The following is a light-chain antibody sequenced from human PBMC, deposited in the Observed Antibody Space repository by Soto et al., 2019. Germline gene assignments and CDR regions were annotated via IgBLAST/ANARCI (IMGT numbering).Light chain of an antibody. V-gene: IGKV3-20*01. CDR3: HLYGGSPPRGT. CDR2: GAS. CDR1: QSVNDNH. Sequence: EVVLTQSPGTLSLSPGARATLSCRASQSVNDNHLAWYQQKGGQAPRLLIYGASTRATGVPERFSGSVFGTSDSLIINRLALDDFALYYWHLYGGSPPRGTFGHGTTVVI. J-gene: IGKJ3*01.